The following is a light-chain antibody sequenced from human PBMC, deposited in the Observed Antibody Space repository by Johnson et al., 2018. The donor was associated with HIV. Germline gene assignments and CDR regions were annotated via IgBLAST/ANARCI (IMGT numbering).Light chain of an antibody. Sequence: QSVLTQPPPVSAAPGQKVTISCSGSSSNIGNNYVSWYQQLPGTAPKLLIYDNNERPSGIPDRFSGSKSGTSATLSITGLQTGDEADYYGGTWDTSLSTGGVFGTGTKVTVI. CDR3: GTWDTSLSTGGV. J-gene: IGLJ1*01. CDR1: SSNIGNNY. CDR2: DNN. V-gene: IGLV1-51*01.